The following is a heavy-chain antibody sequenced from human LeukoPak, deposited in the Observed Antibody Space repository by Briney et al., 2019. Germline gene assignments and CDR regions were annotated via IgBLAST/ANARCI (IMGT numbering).Heavy chain of an antibody. CDR2: FDPEDGET. J-gene: IGHJ6*03. V-gene: IGHV1-24*01. Sequence: ASVKVSCKVSGYTLTELSMHWVRQAPGKGLEWMGGFDPEDGETFYAQKLQGRVTMTTDTSTSTAYMELRSLRSDDTAVYYCARSSSGWYLTIRGYYYYMDVWGKGTTVTISS. CDR3: ARSSSGWYLTIRGYYYYMDV. D-gene: IGHD6-19*01. CDR1: GYTLTELS.